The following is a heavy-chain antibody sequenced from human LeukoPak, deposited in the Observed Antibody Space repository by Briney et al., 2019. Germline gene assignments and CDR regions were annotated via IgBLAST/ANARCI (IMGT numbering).Heavy chain of an antibody. J-gene: IGHJ4*02. D-gene: IGHD1-26*01. CDR1: GGSINSGSYY. CDR3: ARVLSRSYYGVDY. Sequence: SQTLSLTCTVSGGSINSGSYYWSWIRQPAGKGLEWIGRIYTSGSTNYNPSLKSRVTISVDTSKNQFSLKLSSVTAADTAVYYCARVLSRSYYGVDYWGQGTLVTVSS. V-gene: IGHV4-61*02. CDR2: IYTSGST.